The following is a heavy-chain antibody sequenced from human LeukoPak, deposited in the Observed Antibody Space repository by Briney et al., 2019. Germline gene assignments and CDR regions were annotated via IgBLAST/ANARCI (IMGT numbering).Heavy chain of an antibody. CDR1: GFTFSLNE. CDR3: ARDRYYAIDV. J-gene: IGHJ6*03. CDR2: INGPASNI. V-gene: IGHV3-48*03. D-gene: IGHD3-10*01. Sequence: GGSLRLSCAASGFTFSLNEMNWVRQAPGKGLEWVSYINGPASNIFYADSVKGRFTISRDNAKNTLYLQMNSLRAEDTAVYYCARDRYYAIDVWGKGTTVTVSS.